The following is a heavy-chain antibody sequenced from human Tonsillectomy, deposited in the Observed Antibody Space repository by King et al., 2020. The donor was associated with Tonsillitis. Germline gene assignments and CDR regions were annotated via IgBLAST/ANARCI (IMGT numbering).Heavy chain of an antibody. Sequence: QLVQSGAEVKKPGSSVKVSCKASGGTFSSYAISWVRQAPGQGLEWMGRIIPILGIANYAQKFQGRVTITADKSTSTAYMELSSLRSEDTAVYYCARGLEDYYDSSGYPFELAYWGQGTLVTVSS. J-gene: IGHJ4*02. D-gene: IGHD3-22*01. V-gene: IGHV1-69*04. CDR2: IIPILGIA. CDR1: GGTFSSYA. CDR3: ARGLEDYYDSSGYPFELAY.